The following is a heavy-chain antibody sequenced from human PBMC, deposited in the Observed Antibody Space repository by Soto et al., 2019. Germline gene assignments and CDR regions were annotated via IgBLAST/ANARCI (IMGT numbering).Heavy chain of an antibody. CDR3: PRSQREGTTYYYYGMGV. J-gene: IGHJ6*02. Sequence: GGSLRLAXAASGFSFSSYEMNWVRQAPGKGLEWVSYISSSGSTIYYADCVKGRFTISRDNAKNSLYLQMNSLRAEETAVYYCPRSQREGTTYYYYGMGVWGQATTVTVSS. V-gene: IGHV3-48*03. CDR2: ISSSGSTI. D-gene: IGHD6-25*01. CDR1: GFSFSSYE.